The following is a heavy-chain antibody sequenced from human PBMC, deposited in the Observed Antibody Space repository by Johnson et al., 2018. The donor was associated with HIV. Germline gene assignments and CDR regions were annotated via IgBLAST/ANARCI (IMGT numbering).Heavy chain of an antibody. CDR3: TTDWPLRDLDWLFHDAFDI. CDR2: IRYDGSNK. V-gene: IGHV3-30*02. J-gene: IGHJ3*02. Sequence: QMQLVESGGGVVQRGGSLRLSCVASGFTFSSYGMHWVRQAPGKGLEWVAFIRYDGSNKYYADSVKGRFTVSRDNSKNTLYLQMNSLRAEDTAVYYCTTDWPLRDLDWLFHDAFDIWGQGTMVTVAS. CDR1: GFTFSSYG. D-gene: IGHD3-9*01.